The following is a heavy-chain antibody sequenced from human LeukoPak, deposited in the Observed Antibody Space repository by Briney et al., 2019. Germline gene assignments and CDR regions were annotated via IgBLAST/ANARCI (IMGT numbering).Heavy chain of an antibody. Sequence: PGRSLRLSCAASGFTFSGYAMHWVRQAPGKGLEWVAVISYDGSNKYYADSVKGRFTISRDNSKNTLYLQMNSLRAEDTAVYYCASVVVVTAISFDCWGQGTLVTVSS. V-gene: IGHV3-30-3*01. CDR3: ASVVVVTAISFDC. D-gene: IGHD2-21*02. CDR1: GFTFSGYA. CDR2: ISYDGSNK. J-gene: IGHJ4*02.